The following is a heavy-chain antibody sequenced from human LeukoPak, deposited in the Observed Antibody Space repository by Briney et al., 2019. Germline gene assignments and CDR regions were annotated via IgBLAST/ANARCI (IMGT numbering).Heavy chain of an antibody. CDR3: ARRYCSGSVCYHYYYYMDV. D-gene: IGHD2-8*02. CDR2: VDHSGDT. V-gene: IGHV4-34*01. J-gene: IGHJ6*03. CDR1: GGSFRNYY. Sequence: SETLSLTCAVYGGSFRNYYWSWIRQPPGRGLEWIGEVDHSGDTNYNPSLKSRVTMSVDMSKNQFSLKLTSVTAADTALYYCARRYCSGSVCYHYYYYMDVWGEGTTVTVSS.